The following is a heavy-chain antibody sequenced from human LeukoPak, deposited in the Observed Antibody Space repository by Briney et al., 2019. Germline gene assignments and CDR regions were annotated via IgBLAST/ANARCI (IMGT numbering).Heavy chain of an antibody. Sequence: GASVKVSCKASGYTFTSSDINWVRQAPGQGLEWMGWMNPNTGNTEYAQKFQGRVTMTSNTSISTAYMELSSLRSEDTAVYYCAAEGSSSWSYYYYYGMDVWGQGTTVTVSS. CDR3: AAEGSSSWSYYYYYGMDV. V-gene: IGHV1-8*01. CDR2: MNPNTGNT. CDR1: GYTFTSSD. D-gene: IGHD6-13*01. J-gene: IGHJ6*02.